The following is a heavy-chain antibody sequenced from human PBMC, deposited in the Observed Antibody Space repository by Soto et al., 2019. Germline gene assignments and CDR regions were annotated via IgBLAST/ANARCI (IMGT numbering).Heavy chain of an antibody. CDR1: GYLFTAYS. D-gene: IGHD4-17*01. CDR2: VNPSGGST. Sequence: ASVKVSCKASGYLFTAYSMHWVRLAPGQGLEWMGVVNPSGGSTKYAQNFQGRVTMTRDTSTTTIYMELNSLRAEDTAVYYCAKEYGRLDYWGQGTLVTVSS. J-gene: IGHJ4*02. CDR3: AKEYGRLDY. V-gene: IGHV1-46*01.